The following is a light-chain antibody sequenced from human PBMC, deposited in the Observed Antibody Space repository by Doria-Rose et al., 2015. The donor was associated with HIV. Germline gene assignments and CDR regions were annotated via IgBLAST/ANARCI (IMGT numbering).Light chain of an antibody. V-gene: IGKV3-20*01. CDR2: DGS. J-gene: IGKJ1*01. CDR1: QRFSSTY. CDR3: HQYGTSWT. Sequence: EIVLTQSPGTLSLSPGARATLSCRASQRFSSTYLAWYQQKPGQAPSLLIYDGSTRATGIPDRFSASGSGTDFTLTINRLEPEDFALYYCHQYGTSWTFGQGTKEEI.